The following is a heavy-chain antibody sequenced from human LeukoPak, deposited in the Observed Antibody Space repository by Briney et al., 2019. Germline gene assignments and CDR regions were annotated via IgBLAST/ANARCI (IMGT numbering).Heavy chain of an antibody. CDR1: GFTFSSYS. J-gene: IGHJ3*02. CDR3: ASSFEWAFDI. D-gene: IGHD3-3*01. V-gene: IGHV3-48*01. Sequence: LSGGSLRLSCAASGFTFSSYSMNWVRQAPGKGLEWVSYISSSSSTIYYADSVKGRFTISRDNSKNTLYLQMNSLRAEDTAVHYCASSFEWAFDIWGQGTMVTVSS. CDR2: ISSSSSTI.